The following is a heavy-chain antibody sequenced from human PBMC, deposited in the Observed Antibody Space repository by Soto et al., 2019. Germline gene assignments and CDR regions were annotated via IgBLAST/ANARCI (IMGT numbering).Heavy chain of an antibody. J-gene: IGHJ6*02. Sequence: GGSLRLSCAASRFIFSRYWMHWVRQAPGKGLVWVSRINSDGGTTTYADSVKGRFTISRDNAKNTLYLQMNSLRAEDTAVYYCERGSDYSYGYHYYGMDVWGQGTTVTVSS. D-gene: IGHD5-18*01. CDR3: ERGSDYSYGYHYYGMDV. V-gene: IGHV3-74*01. CDR2: INSDGGTT. CDR1: RFIFSRYW.